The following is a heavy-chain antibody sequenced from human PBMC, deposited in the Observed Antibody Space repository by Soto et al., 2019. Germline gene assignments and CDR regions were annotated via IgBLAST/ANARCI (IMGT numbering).Heavy chain of an antibody. CDR3: ARDWGRGPLDV. CDR2: ISFDGSKI. J-gene: IGHJ6*02. CDR1: GFTFSSYA. D-gene: IGHD7-27*01. V-gene: IGHV3-30*03. Sequence: QVQLVESGGGVVQPGRSLRLSCAASGFTFSSYAMHWVRQPPGKGLEWVAFISFDGSKIYHADSVKGRFTISRDNSKNTLHLQSNSLRDEDTAVYYWARDWGRGPLDVWGQGTTVTVCS.